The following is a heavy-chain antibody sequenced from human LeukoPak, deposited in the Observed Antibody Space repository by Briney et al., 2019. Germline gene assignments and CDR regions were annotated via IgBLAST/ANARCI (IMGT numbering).Heavy chain of an antibody. V-gene: IGHV4-31*03. CDR1: GGSISSGGYY. Sequence: SETLSLTCTVSGGSISSGGYYWTWIRQHPGKGLEWIGYIYYSGSTSYNPSLKSRITISLDTSKDQFSLRLTSVTAADTAVYYCARELSSYYYYGVDVWGQGTTVTVSS. CDR2: IYYSGST. J-gene: IGHJ6*02. CDR3: ARELSSYYYYGVDV. D-gene: IGHD2-2*01.